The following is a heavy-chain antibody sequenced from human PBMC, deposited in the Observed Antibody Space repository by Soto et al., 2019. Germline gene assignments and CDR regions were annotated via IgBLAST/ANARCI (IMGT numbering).Heavy chain of an antibody. D-gene: IGHD3-3*01. V-gene: IGHV4-59*01. CDR2: IYCSGST. J-gene: IGHJ4*02. CDR1: GGSISSYY. CDR3: ARVSPYYDFWSSPEFYFDY. Sequence: SETLSLTCTVSGGSISSYYWSWIRQPPGKGLEWIGYIYCSGSTNYNPSLKSRVTISVDTSKNQFSLKLSSVTAADTAVYYCARVSPYYDFWSSPEFYFDYWGQGTLVTVSS.